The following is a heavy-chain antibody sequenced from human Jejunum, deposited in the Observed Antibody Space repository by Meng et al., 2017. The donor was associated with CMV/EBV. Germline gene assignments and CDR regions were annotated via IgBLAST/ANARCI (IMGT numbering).Heavy chain of an antibody. CDR3: ARGSIFVSFDS. J-gene: IGHJ4*02. V-gene: IGHV4-30-4*08. D-gene: IGHD3-3*01. CDR2: IHDTGST. CDR1: GGSMGSGDYY. Sequence: VPRQRPGPCLVNPQPPLLLTCLVPGGSMGSGDYYWSWIRQPPGKGLEWIGYIHDTGSTYYNPSLKSRVDISLGTSRNHFSLTLSSVTAEDTAVYFCARGSIFVSFDSWGQGTLVTVSS.